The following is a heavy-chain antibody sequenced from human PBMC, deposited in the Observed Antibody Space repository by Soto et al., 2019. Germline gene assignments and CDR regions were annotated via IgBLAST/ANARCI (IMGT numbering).Heavy chain of an antibody. V-gene: IGHV1-69*04. CDR3: ARDHTPGYDILTGYYPYYYYMDV. Sequence: ASVKVSCKASGGTFSSYTISWVRQAPGQGLEWMGRIIPILGIANYAQKFQGRGTITADKSTSTAYMELSSLRSEDTAVYYCARDHTPGYDILTGYYPYYYYMDVWGKGTTVTSP. D-gene: IGHD3-9*01. J-gene: IGHJ6*03. CDR1: GGTFSSYT. CDR2: IIPILGIA.